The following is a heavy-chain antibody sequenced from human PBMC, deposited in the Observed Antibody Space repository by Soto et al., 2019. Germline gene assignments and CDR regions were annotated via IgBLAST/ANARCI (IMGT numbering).Heavy chain of an antibody. J-gene: IGHJ5*02. D-gene: IGHD2-2*01. CDR3: ARRYCSSTSCYSNWFDP. Sequence: PGESLKISCKGSGYSFTSYWISWVRQMSGKGLEWMGRIDPSDSYTNYSPSFQGHVTISADKSISTAYLQWSSLKASDTAMYYCARRYCSSTSCYSNWFDPWGQGTLVTVSS. V-gene: IGHV5-10-1*01. CDR1: GYSFTSYW. CDR2: IDPSDSYT.